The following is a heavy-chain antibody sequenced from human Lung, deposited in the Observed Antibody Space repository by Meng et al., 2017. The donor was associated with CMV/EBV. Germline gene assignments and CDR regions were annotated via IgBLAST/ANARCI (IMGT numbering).Heavy chain of an antibody. CDR3: ARGHYGDSSDYVDF. J-gene: IGHJ4*01. CDR2: IYYNRGT. Sequence: SETLSLXCTVSGGSISHYCWNWIRQPPGKGLEWIGYIYYNRGTNYNPSLKGRVTISLETSKNQFSLKLSSVTAADTAVYYCARGHYGDSSDYVDFLGHGTPVTVSS. CDR1: GGSISHYC. D-gene: IGHD4/OR15-4a*01. V-gene: IGHV4-59*01.